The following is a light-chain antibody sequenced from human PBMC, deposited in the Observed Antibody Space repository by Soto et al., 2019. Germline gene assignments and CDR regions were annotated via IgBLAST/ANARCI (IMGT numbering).Light chain of an antibody. V-gene: IGKV3-20*01. CDR2: GAS. CDR1: QSVRSSH. Sequence: EILLTQSPGTLSLSPGERATLSCRASQSVRSSHLAWYQQKPGQAPRLLIYGASSRATGIPDRFSGSGSGTDFTLTISRLEPEDFAVYSCQQYSSSPATFGQGTKVDIK. J-gene: IGKJ1*01. CDR3: QQYSSSPAT.